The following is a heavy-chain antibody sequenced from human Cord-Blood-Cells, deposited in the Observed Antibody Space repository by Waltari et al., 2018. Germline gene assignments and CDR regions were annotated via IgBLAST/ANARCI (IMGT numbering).Heavy chain of an antibody. J-gene: IGHJ4*02. V-gene: IGHV4-59*11. CDR3: ARIAAAGTLPFDY. CDR1: GGSISSHY. D-gene: IGHD6-13*01. CDR2: IYYSGST. Sequence: QVQLQESGPGLVKPSEILSLTCTVSGGSISSHYWSWIRQPPGKGLEWIGYIYYSGSTNYNPSLKSRVTISVDTSKNQFSRKLSSVTAADTAVYYCARIAAAGTLPFDYWGQGTLVTVSS.